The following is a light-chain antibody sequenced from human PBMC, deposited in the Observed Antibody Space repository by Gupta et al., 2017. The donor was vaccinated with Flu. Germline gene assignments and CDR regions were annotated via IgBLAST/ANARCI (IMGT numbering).Light chain of an antibody. J-gene: IGLJ3*02. CDR2: SSN. V-gene: IGLV1-44*01. CDR3: VAWDDSVNGWV. CDR1: SSNIGSNT. Sequence: SSSNIGSNTVNRYQQLPGTAPKLLIYSSNQRLSGVPDRFSGSKSGTAVSLAISGLQSEDEADYYCVAWDDSVNGWVFGGGTKLTVL.